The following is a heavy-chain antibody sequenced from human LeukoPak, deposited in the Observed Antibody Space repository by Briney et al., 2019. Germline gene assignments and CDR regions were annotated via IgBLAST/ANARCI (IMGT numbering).Heavy chain of an antibody. CDR3: ARATYYDILTGYYPPYYYYGMDV. Sequence: SVKVSCKASGGTFSSYAISWVRQAPGQGLEWMGGIIPIFGTANYAQKFQGRVTITADESTSTAYMELSSLRSEDTAVYYCARATYYDILTGYYPPYYYYGMDVWGKGTTVTASS. D-gene: IGHD3-9*01. CDR2: IIPIFGTA. V-gene: IGHV1-69*13. CDR1: GGTFSSYA. J-gene: IGHJ6*04.